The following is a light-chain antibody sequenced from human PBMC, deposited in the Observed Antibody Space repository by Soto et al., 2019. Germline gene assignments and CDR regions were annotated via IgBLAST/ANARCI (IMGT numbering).Light chain of an antibody. V-gene: IGKV3-15*01. CDR3: QQFNSSPRP. CDR2: GAS. Sequence: IVMTQSPATVSGSPGERVTLSCRASQSVSGNVAWYHQKPGQPHRLLVYGASTTATDIPARFSGSGSETEFTLTITRLQSDDFGIYYCQQFNSSPRPFGQGTKVEIK. J-gene: IGKJ1*01. CDR1: QSVSGN.